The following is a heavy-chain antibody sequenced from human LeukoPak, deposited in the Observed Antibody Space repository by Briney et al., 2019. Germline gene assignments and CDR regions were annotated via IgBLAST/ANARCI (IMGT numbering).Heavy chain of an antibody. J-gene: IGHJ4*02. V-gene: IGHV1-46*01. CDR2: INPSGGST. CDR1: GYTFTSYY. CDR3: ARFPSVAGTDY. Sequence: ASVKVSCKASGYTFTSYYMHWVRQAPGQGLEWMGTINPSGGSTSYAQKFQGRVTMTRDTSTSTVYMELSSLRSEDTAVYYCARFPSVAGTDYWGQGTLVTVSS. D-gene: IGHD6-19*01.